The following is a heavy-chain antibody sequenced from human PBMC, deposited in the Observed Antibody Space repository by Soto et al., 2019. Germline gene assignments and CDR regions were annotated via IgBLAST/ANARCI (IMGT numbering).Heavy chain of an antibody. CDR1: GGSFSDYF. CDR2: INHSGST. CDR3: ARAASPYFDLLSAFHP. V-gene: IGHV4-34*01. Sequence: SETLSLTCAVYGGSFSDYFWTWIRQPPGKGLEWIGEINHSGSTNFNPSLKSRVSISVDTSKNQFSLRLTSLSAADTAVYYCARAASPYFDLLSAFHPWGQGTLVTVS. D-gene: IGHD3-9*01. J-gene: IGHJ5*02.